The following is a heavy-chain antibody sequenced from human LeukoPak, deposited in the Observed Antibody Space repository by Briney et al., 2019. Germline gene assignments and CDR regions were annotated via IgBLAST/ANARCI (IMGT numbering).Heavy chain of an antibody. CDR2: IIPIFGTA. CDR1: GGTFSSYA. CDR3: ASTNYDFWSGYIL. J-gene: IGHJ4*02. D-gene: IGHD3-3*01. Sequence: SVKVSCEASGGTFSSYAISWVRQAPGQGLEWMGGIIPIFGTANYAQKFQGRVTITTDESTSTAYMELSSLRSEDTAVYYCASTNYDFWSGYILWGQGTLVTVSS. V-gene: IGHV1-69*05.